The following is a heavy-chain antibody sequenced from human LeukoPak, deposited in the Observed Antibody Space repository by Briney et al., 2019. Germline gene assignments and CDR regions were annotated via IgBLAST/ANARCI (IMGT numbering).Heavy chain of an antibody. D-gene: IGHD3-10*01. CDR3: AREGPYYYGSGSYLGWFDP. CDR2: IYYSGST. V-gene: IGHV4-59*01. CDR1: GGSISSYY. J-gene: IGHJ5*02. Sequence: PSETLSLTCTVSGGSISSYYWSWIRQPPGKGLEWIGYIYYSGSTNYNPSLKSRVTISVDTSKNQFSLKLSSVTAADTAVYYCAREGPYYYGSGSYLGWFDPWGQGTLVTVSS.